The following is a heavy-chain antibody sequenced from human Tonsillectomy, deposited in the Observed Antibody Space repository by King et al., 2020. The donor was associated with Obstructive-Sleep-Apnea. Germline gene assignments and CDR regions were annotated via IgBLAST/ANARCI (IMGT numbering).Heavy chain of an antibody. V-gene: IGHV3-64D*06. CDR1: GFTFSSYA. CDR3: VKAGWRFLEWLFSPDAFDI. CDR2: ITSNGGST. Sequence: VQLVESGGGLVQPGGSLRLSCSASGFTFSSYAMHWVRQAPGKGLEYVSCITSNGGSTYYADSVKGRFTISRDDSKDTLYLQMSSLGAEDTAVYYGVKAGWRFLEWLFSPDAFDIWGQGTMVTVSS. J-gene: IGHJ3*02. D-gene: IGHD3-3*01.